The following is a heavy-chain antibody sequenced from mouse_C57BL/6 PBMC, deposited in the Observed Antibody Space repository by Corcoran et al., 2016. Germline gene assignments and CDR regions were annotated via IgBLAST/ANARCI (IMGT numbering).Heavy chain of an antibody. Sequence: QVQLQQSGAELVKPGASVKISCKASGYAFSSYGMNWVKQRPGKGLEWIGQIYPGDGDTNYNGKFKGKATLTADKSSSTAYMQLSSLTSEDSAVYFCSRGYGYAGGWFAYWGQGTLVTVSA. CDR3: SRGYGYAGGWFAY. D-gene: IGHD2-2*01. V-gene: IGHV1-80*01. CDR2: IYPGDGDT. J-gene: IGHJ3*01. CDR1: GYAFSSYG.